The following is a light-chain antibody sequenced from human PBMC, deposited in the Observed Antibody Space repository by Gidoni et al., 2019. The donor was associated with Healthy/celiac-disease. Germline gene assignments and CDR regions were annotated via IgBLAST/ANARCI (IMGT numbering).Light chain of an antibody. Sequence: SALTQPRSVYGSPGQSVTISCTGTSSDVGGYNYVSWYQQHPGKAPTLMIYDVSKRPSGVPDRFSGSKSGNTASLTISGLQAEDEADYYCCSYAGSYTFVVFGGGTKLTVL. J-gene: IGLJ2*01. CDR1: SSDVGGYNY. CDR3: CSYAGSYTFVV. CDR2: DVS. V-gene: IGLV2-11*01.